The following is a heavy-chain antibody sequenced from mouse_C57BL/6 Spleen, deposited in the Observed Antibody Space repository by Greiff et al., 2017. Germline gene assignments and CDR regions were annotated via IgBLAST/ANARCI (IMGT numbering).Heavy chain of an antibody. V-gene: IGHV14-2*01. CDR1: GFNIKDYY. CDR2: IDPEDGDT. D-gene: IGHD1-1*01. CDR3: ARYYGSSYEAWFAY. J-gene: IGHJ3*01. Sequence: VQLQQSGAELVKPGASVKLSCTASGFNIKDYYMHWVKQRTEQGLEWIGRIDPEDGDTKYAPKFQGKATITADTSSNTAYLQLSSLTSEDTAVYYCARYYGSSYEAWFAYWGQGTLVTVSA.